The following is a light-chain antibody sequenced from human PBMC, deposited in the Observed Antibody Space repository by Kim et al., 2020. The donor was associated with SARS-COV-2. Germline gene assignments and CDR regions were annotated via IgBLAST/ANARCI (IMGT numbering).Light chain of an antibody. J-gene: IGKJ1*01. CDR1: QDISRY. Sequence: ASVGASVTLTCRASQDISRYLNWYQQKPGNAPKLLIYSASSLPSGVPSRFTGSGSETDFTLPITSLQPEDFATYYCQQTSRAPRTFGQGTKVDIK. CDR3: QQTSRAPRT. V-gene: IGKV1-39*01. CDR2: SAS.